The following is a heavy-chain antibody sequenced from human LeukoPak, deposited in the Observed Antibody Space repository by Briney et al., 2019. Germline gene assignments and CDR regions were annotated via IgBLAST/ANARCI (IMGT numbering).Heavy chain of an antibody. CDR1: GYTFTGYY. D-gene: IGHD6-6*01. Sequence: WASVKVSCKASGYTFTGYYMHWVRQAPGQGLEWMGWINPNSGGTNYAQKSQGRVTMTRDTSITTAYMELSRLRSDDTAVYYCARVFRSITARLDFDYWGQGTLVTVSS. V-gene: IGHV1-2*02. CDR3: ARVFRSITARLDFDY. CDR2: INPNSGGT. J-gene: IGHJ4*02.